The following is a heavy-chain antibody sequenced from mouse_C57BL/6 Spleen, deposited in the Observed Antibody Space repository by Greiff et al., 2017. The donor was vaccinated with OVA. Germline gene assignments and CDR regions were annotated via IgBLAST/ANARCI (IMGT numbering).Heavy chain of an antibody. CDR2: IDPENGDT. V-gene: IGHV14-4*01. CDR3: TTWSNYYFDY. CDR1: GFNIKDDY. J-gene: IGHJ2*01. Sequence: VQLKDSGAELVRPGASVKLSCTASGFNIKDDYMHWVKQRPEQGLEWIGWIDPENGDTEYASKFQGKATITADTSSNTAYLQLSSLTSEDTAVYYCTTWSNYYFDYWGQGTTLTVSS. D-gene: IGHD2-5*01.